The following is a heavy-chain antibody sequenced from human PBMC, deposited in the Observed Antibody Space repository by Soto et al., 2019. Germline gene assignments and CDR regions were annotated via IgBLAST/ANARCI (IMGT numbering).Heavy chain of an antibody. Sequence: GPPRLCCAPCALPVCSNALCAVPQAPGKGLEWVSAISGSGGSTYYADSVKGRFTISRDNSNHALYLQMNSLRAEATAVYYCAKPSIAAHPDDWRQGALVTVSS. CDR2: ISGSGGST. V-gene: IGHV3-23*01. J-gene: IGHJ4*02. D-gene: IGHD6-6*01. CDR3: AKPSIAAHPDD. CDR1: ALPVCSNA.